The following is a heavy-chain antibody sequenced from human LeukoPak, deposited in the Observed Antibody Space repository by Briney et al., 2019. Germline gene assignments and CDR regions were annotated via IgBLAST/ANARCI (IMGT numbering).Heavy chain of an antibody. Sequence: SQTLSLTCAISGDSVSSNSAAWNWIRQSPSRGLEWLGRTYYRSTWYNDCAVSVQSRITINPDTSKNQFFLQLNSVTPEDTGVYYCARQIKYISPTATYGLDVWGQGTTVTVSS. CDR3: ARQIKYISPTATYGLDV. D-gene: IGHD6-6*01. CDR1: GDSVSSNSAA. J-gene: IGHJ6*02. V-gene: IGHV6-1*01. CDR2: TYYRSTWYN.